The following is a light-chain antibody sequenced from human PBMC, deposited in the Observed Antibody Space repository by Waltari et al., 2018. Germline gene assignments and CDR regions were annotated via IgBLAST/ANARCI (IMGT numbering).Light chain of an antibody. CDR2: GAS. CDR1: RFISTY. J-gene: IGKJ4*01. CDR3: QQSYSIPLS. Sequence: DIQMTPSASSLTTSVGDRVTITCRASRFISTYLNWYQQKPGKAPKLLIYGASTLQPGVPSRFSATVSGTEYTLTINSLQPEDVATYYCQQSYSIPLSFGGGTKVEI. V-gene: IGKV1-39*01.